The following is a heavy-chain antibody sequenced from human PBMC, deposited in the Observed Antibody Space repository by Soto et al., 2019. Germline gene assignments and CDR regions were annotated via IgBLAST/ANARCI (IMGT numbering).Heavy chain of an antibody. CDR1: GGSISSGGYY. CDR2: IYYSGST. D-gene: IGHD3-3*01. Sequence: SETLSLTCTVSGGSISSGGYYWSWIRQHPGKGLEWIGYIYYSGSTYYNPSLKSRVTISVDTSKNQFSLKLSSVTAADTAVYYCARVSPYYDFWSGYPGAVDVWGKGTTVTVSS. CDR3: ARVSPYYDFWSGYPGAVDV. V-gene: IGHV4-31*03. J-gene: IGHJ6*04.